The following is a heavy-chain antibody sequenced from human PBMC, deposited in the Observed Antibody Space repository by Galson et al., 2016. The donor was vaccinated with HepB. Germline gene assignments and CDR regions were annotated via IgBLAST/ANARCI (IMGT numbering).Heavy chain of an antibody. CDR2: IYSSGNT. D-gene: IGHD3-9*01. CDR1: GGSISSGSYY. J-gene: IGHJ4*02. V-gene: IGHV4-61*02. Sequence: TLSLTCTVSGGSISSGSYYWSWIRRPAGKGLEWIGRIYSSGNTYYSPSLKSRVTISVDTSKDQFSLKLSSVTAADTAVYYCARETLTGYFPDWGQGTLVTVSS. CDR3: ARETLTGYFPD.